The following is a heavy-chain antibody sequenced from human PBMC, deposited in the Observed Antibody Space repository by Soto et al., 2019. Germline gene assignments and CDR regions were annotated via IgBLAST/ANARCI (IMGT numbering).Heavy chain of an antibody. D-gene: IGHD2-2*01. CDR2: IYSTGNT. Sequence: SETLSLTCTVSGDSIRSSSYWGWIRQPPGKGLEWIGSIYSTGNTYYNPSLNSQVTISVDTSKNQFSLKLSSVTAADTAVYYCARYPRYCSSTSCYLVGGMDVWGQGTTVT. V-gene: IGHV4-39*01. CDR1: GDSIRSSSY. J-gene: IGHJ6*02. CDR3: ARYPRYCSSTSCYLVGGMDV.